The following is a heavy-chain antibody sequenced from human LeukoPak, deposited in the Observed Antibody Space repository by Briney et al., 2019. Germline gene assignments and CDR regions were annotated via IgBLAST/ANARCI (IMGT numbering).Heavy chain of an antibody. J-gene: IGHJ3*02. CDR3: ARDPHTLQQLGAFDI. CDR1: GGTFSSYA. CDR2: VIPILGIA. D-gene: IGHD6-13*01. Sequence: ASVKVSCKASGGTFSSYAISWVRQAPGQGLEWMGKVIPILGIANYAQKFQGRVTITADKSTSTAYMELSSLRSEDTAVYYCARDPHTLQQLGAFDIWGQGTMVTVSS. V-gene: IGHV1-69*04.